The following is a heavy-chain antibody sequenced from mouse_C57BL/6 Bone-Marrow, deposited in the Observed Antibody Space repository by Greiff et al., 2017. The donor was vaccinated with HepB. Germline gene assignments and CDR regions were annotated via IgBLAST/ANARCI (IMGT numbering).Heavy chain of an antibody. CDR3: TLSLGAY. D-gene: IGHD3-3*01. CDR2: IEPENGDT. J-gene: IGHJ3*01. CDR1: GFNIKDDY. Sequence: EVKLVESGAELVRPGASVKLSCTASGFNIKDDYMHWVKQRPEQGLEWIGWIEPENGDTEYASKFQGKATITADTSSNTSYLQLSSLTSEDTAVYYCTLSLGAYWGQGTLVTVSA. V-gene: IGHV14-4*01.